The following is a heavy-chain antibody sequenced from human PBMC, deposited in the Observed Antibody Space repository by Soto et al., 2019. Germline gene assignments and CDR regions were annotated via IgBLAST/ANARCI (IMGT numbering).Heavy chain of an antibody. Sequence: SVNLSDKGTGDSSSSCGIVWLHQLPGNALEWMGIINPDDYDTKYSASFQGQVTISADKSIHTAYLQWRSLKASDSAMYYCARPGLTASFSFNYWGQGNLVNFS. CDR3: ARPGLTASFSFNY. D-gene: IGHD3-16*01. V-gene: IGHV5-51*07. CDR2: INPDDYDT. CDR1: GDSSSSCG. J-gene: IGHJ4*02.